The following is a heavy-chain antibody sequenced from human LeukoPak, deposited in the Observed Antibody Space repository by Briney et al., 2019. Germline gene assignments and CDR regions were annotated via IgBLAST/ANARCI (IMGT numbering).Heavy chain of an antibody. CDR2: IWYDGSDK. V-gene: IGHV3-33*01. D-gene: IGHD5-12*01. Sequence: SLVLSCAASGFTFSSSGMHWVREASGKGLEWVAVIWYDGSDKYSADSVKGRFTISRDNSKNTLYLQMNSLRAEDTAVYYCARDLRPTKNYYYYYGMDVWGQGTTVTVSS. CDR3: ARDLRPTKNYYYYYGMDV. CDR1: GFTFSSSG. J-gene: IGHJ6*02.